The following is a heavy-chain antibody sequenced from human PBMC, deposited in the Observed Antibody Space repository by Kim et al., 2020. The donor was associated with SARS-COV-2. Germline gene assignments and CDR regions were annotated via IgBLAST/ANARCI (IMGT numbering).Heavy chain of an antibody. D-gene: IGHD6-19*01. CDR3: ASESPVAGTYPDY. CDR2: IYYSGST. J-gene: IGHJ4*02. Sequence: SETLSLTCTVSGGSISSSSYYWGWIRQPPGKGLEWIGSIYYSGSTYYNPSLKSRVTISVDTSKNQFSLKLSSVTAADTAVYYCASESPVAGTYPDYWGQGTLVTVSS. CDR1: GGSISSSSYY. V-gene: IGHV4-39*07.